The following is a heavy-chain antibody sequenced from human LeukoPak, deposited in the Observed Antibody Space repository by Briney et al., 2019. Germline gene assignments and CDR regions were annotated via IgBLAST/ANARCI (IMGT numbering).Heavy chain of an antibody. D-gene: IGHD1-14*01. CDR2: MNANNSNT. V-gene: IGHV1-8*01. CDR1: GYTFTSND. CDR3: ARVVWDGRADY. J-gene: IGHJ4*02. Sequence: ASVKLSCKASGYTFTSNDNNWVRMGKGQGLERMVSMNANNSNTGYAQKFQGRFTMTRNTSISTAYMELSSLRSEDTALYYYARVVWDGRADYWGQGTLVTVSS.